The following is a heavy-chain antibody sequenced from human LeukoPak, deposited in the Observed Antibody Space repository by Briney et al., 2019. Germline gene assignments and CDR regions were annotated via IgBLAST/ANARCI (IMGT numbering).Heavy chain of an antibody. CDR2: INPSGGTT. V-gene: IGHV1-46*01. J-gene: IGHJ4*02. CDR1: GYTFTSYY. CDR3: ARVWRYFDY. Sequence: ASVKVSCKASGYTFTSYYINWVRQARGQGLEWMGIINPSGGTTRYAQKFQGRVTMTRDMSTSTVYMELSSLRSEDTAVYYCARVWRYFDYWGQGTLVTVSS. D-gene: IGHD1-1*01.